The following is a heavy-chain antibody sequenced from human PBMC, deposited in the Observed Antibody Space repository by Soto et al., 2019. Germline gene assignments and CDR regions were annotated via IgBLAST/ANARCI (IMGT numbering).Heavy chain of an antibody. D-gene: IGHD3-16*02. CDR1: GGTFSSYA. V-gene: IGHV1-69*12. CDR2: IIPIFGTA. Sequence: QVQLVQSGAEVKKPGSSVKVSCKASGGTFSSYAISWVRQAPGQGLEWMGGIIPIFGTANYAQKFQGRVTITADESTSTAYMELSSLRSEDTAVYYWARVSGMYDYVWGSYRPADYYCGMDVWGQGTTVTVSS. CDR3: ARVSGMYDYVWGSYRPADYYCGMDV. J-gene: IGHJ6*02.